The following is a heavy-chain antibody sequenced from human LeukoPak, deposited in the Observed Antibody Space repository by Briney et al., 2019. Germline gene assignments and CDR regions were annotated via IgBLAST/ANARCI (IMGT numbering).Heavy chain of an antibody. Sequence: SETLSLTCTVSGGSISSSSYYWGWIRQPPEMGLDWIGNIYVGGSTYYNPSLNSRVTLSLDTSRNQISLDLNSVTAADTAVYYCARLQYYYDSSGFFDYWGQGTVVTVSS. D-gene: IGHD3-22*01. CDR3: ARLQYYYDSSGFFDY. J-gene: IGHJ4*02. CDR1: GGSISSSSYY. V-gene: IGHV4-39*07. CDR2: IYVGGST.